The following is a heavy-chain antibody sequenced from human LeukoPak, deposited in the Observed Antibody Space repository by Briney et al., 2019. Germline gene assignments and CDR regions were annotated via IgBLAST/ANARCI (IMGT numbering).Heavy chain of an antibody. CDR2: IYSSGST. CDR3: ARDSGHDAFDI. Sequence: PGGSLRLSCAASGFTVSTNYVSWVRQAPGKGLDWVSVIYSSGSTYYADSVKGRFTISRDNSKNTLYLQMNRLRAEDTAVYYCARDSGHDAFDIWGQGTMVTVSS. V-gene: IGHV3-53*01. CDR1: GFTVSTNY. J-gene: IGHJ3*02.